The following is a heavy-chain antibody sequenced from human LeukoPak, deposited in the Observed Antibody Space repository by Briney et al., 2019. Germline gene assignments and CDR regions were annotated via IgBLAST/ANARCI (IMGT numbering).Heavy chain of an antibody. CDR2: IIPIFGTA. D-gene: IGHD6-6*01. J-gene: IGHJ4*02. CDR1: GYTFTSYG. CDR3: ARGLNKYSS. Sequence: ASVKVSCTASGYTFTSYGISWVRQAPGQGLEWMGGIIPIFGTANYAQKFQGRVTITADESTSTAYMELSSLRSEDTAVYYCARGLNKYSSWGQGTLVTVSS. V-gene: IGHV1-69*13.